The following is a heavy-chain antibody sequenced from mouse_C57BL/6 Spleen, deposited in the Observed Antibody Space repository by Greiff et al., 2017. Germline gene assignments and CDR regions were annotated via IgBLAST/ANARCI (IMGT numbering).Heavy chain of an antibody. CDR3: ARQEDDYDGRYYAMDY. D-gene: IGHD2-4*01. CDR1: GFTFSDYG. J-gene: IGHJ4*01. V-gene: IGHV5-15*01. Sequence: EVKLVESGGGLVQPGGSLKLSCAASGFTFSDYGMAWVRQAPRKGPEWVAFISNLAYSIYYADTVTGRFTISRENAKNTLYLEMSSLRSEDTAMYYCARQEDDYDGRYYAMDYWGQGTSVTVSS. CDR2: ISNLAYSI.